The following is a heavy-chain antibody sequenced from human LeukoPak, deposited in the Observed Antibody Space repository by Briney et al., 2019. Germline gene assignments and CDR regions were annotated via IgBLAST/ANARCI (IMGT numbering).Heavy chain of an antibody. J-gene: IGHJ4*02. CDR1: GFSVSNNY. CDR3: AKDSSISWFGGDSQ. D-gene: IGHD3-10*01. Sequence: GGSLRLSCAASGFSVSNNYMSWVRQAPGKGLEWVSVIFSGGLTYYADSVKGRFTISRDISKNTLYLQMNSLRTEDTAVYYCAKDSSISWFGGDSQWGQGTLVTVSS. CDR2: IFSGGLT. V-gene: IGHV3-53*05.